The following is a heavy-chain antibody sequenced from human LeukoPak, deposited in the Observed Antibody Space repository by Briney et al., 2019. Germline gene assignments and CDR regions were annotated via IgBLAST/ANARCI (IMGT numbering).Heavy chain of an antibody. J-gene: IGHJ6*02. Sequence: VASVKVSCKASGYTFTSYGISWVRQAPGQGLEWMGWISAYNGNTNYAQKLQGRVTMTTDTSTSTAYMELRSLRSDDTAVYYCARVRGRERYFDWLLIYGMDVWGQGTTVTVSS. D-gene: IGHD3-9*01. V-gene: IGHV1-18*01. CDR2: ISAYNGNT. CDR3: ARVRGRERYFDWLLIYGMDV. CDR1: GYTFTSYG.